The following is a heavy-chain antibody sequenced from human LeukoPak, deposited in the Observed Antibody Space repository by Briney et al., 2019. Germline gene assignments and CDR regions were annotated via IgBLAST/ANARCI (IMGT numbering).Heavy chain of an antibody. D-gene: IGHD6-19*01. Sequence: GGPLRLSCEASGFTFNTYAIYWFRQAPGKGLEWVSGICGSGGCTYYADSVKGRFTISRDNSKNTVYLQMNSLTADDTAVYYCAKTTVGYSSGRYPGWPADCWGQGTLVTVSS. CDR1: GFTFNTYA. CDR3: AKTTVGYSSGRYPGWPADC. J-gene: IGHJ4*02. V-gene: IGHV3-23*01. CDR2: ICGSGGCT.